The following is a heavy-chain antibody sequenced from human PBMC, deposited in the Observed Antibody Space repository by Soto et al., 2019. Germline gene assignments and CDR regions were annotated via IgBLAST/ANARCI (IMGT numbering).Heavy chain of an antibody. CDR3: ARLSPIVVVPAATWDNWFDP. D-gene: IGHD2-2*01. CDR1: GYSFTSYW. V-gene: IGHV5-10-1*01. Sequence: PGESLKISCKGSGYSFTSYWISWVRQMPGKGLEWMGRIDPSDSYTNYSPSFQGHVTISADKSISTAYLQWSSLKASDTAMYYCARLSPIVVVPAATWDNWFDPWGQGTLVTVSS. CDR2: IDPSDSYT. J-gene: IGHJ5*02.